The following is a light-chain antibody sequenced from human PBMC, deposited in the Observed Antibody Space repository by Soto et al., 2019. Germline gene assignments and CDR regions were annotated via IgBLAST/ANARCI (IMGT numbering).Light chain of an antibody. J-gene: IGKJ5*01. CDR3: QQYNNCPPIT. CDR1: QSVSSN. Sequence: EIVMTQSPATLSVSTGERATLSCRASQSVSSNFAWYPQKPGQAPRLLIYGASTRATGIPAMFSGSGSGAEVTLTISSRQYEDFAVYYCQQYNNCPPITFGQGTRLEIK. CDR2: GAS. V-gene: IGKV3D-15*01.